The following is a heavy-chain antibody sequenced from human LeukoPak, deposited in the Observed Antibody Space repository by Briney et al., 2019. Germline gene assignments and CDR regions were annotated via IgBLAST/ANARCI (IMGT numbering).Heavy chain of an antibody. V-gene: IGHV3-23*01. CDR3: ASTPWIQLWSFFDY. CDR2: ISGSGGTT. Sequence: GGSLRLSCAASGFTFISYAMSWVRQAPGKGLEWVSAISGSGGTTYYADSVKGRFTISRDNSNNTLYLQMNSLRDEDTAVYYCASTPWIQLWSFFDYWGQGTLVTVSS. CDR1: GFTFISYA. J-gene: IGHJ4*02. D-gene: IGHD5-18*01.